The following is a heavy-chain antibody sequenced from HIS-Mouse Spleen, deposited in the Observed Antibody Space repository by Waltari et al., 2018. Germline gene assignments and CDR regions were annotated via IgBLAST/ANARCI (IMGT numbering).Heavy chain of an antibody. CDR2: ISSSSSYI. CDR1: GFTFSSLS. Sequence: EVQLVESGGGLVKPGGSLRPSCAASGFTFSSLSMNWVPPAPGKGLEWVSSISSSSSYIYYADSVKGRFTISRDNAKNSLYLQMNSLRAEDTAVYYCARDRGKWLANDAFDIWGQGTMVTVSS. CDR3: ARDRGKWLANDAFDI. V-gene: IGHV3-21*01. D-gene: IGHD6-19*01. J-gene: IGHJ3*02.